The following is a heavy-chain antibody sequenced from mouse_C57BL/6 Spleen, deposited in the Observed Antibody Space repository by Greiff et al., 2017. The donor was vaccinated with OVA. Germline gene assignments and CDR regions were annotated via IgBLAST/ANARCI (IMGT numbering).Heavy chain of an antibody. J-gene: IGHJ3*01. D-gene: IGHD3-2*02. Sequence: QVQLQQSGPELVKPGASVKISCKASGYAFSSSWMNWVKQRPGKGLEWIGRIYPGDGDTNYNGKFKGKATLTADKSSSTAYMQLSSLTSEDSAVYFCASVTAQGFAYWGQGTLVTVSA. CDR3: ASVTAQGFAY. CDR2: IYPGDGDT. V-gene: IGHV1-82*01. CDR1: GYAFSSSW.